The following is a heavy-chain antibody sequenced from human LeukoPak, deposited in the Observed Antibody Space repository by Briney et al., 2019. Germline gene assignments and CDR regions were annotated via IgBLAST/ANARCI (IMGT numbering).Heavy chain of an antibody. CDR2: TSYDGSKR. J-gene: IGHJ6*04. CDR1: GFSITSHG. D-gene: IGHD3-10*02. Sequence: GGSLRLSCAASGFSITSHGMHWVRQAPGKGLEWLAVTSYDGSKRFYGDSLQGRFTISRENPENMVYLEMNSLRAEDTAVYYCAELGITMIGGVWGKGTTVTISS. V-gene: IGHV3-30*18. CDR3: AELGITMIGGV.